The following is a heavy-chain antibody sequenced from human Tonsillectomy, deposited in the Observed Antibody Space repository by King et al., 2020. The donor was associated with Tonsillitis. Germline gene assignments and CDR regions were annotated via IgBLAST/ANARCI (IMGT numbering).Heavy chain of an antibody. D-gene: IGHD3-10*01. CDR3: VREQGRPGNWYFDL. V-gene: IGHV3-13*01. CDR2: VDIDGDT. J-gene: IGHJ2*01. CDR1: GFTFSSHD. Sequence: VQLVEFGGGLVQPGGSLRLSCAASGFTFSSHDIHWVRQVTGKGLEWVSAVDIDGDTYYADSVKGRFTMSRENAKNSLYLQMNSLTDGDTAVYYCVREQGRPGNWYFDLWGPGTLVTVSS.